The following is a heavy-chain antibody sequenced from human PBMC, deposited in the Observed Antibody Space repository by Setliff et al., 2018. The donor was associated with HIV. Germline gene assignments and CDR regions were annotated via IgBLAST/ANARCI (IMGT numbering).Heavy chain of an antibody. Sequence: KASETLSLTCSVSGGSVSSRGHYWGWIRQPPGNRLEWIGSIHYSGRTNYSPSLQSRVTMSVDLSKNEFSLKLNFVTAADTAVYFCARDYGGNWGSLDDAFEFWVPGTTVTVSS. CDR2: IHYSGRT. CDR1: GGSVSSRGHY. D-gene: IGHD7-27*01. CDR3: ARDYGGNWGSLDDAFEF. V-gene: IGHV4-39*07. J-gene: IGHJ3*01.